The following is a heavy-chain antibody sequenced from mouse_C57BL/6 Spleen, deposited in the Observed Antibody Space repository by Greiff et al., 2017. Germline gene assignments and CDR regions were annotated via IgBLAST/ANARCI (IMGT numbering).Heavy chain of an antibody. CDR1: GYTFTDYY. Sequence: EVQLQQSGPELVKPGASVKISCKASGYTFTDYYMNWVKQSHGKSLEWIGDINPNNGGTSYNQKFKGKATLTVDKSSSTAYMELRSLTSEDSAVYYCARWGYSSSYDYWGQGTTLTVSS. D-gene: IGHD1-1*01. CDR3: ARWGYSSSYDY. J-gene: IGHJ2*01. CDR2: INPNNGGT. V-gene: IGHV1-26*01.